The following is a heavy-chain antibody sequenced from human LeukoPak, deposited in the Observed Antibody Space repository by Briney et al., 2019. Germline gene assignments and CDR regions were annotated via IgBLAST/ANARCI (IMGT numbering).Heavy chain of an antibody. CDR2: ISGSGGST. V-gene: IGHV3-23*01. Sequence: PGGSLRLSCAASGFTVSSNYMSWVRQAPGKGLEWVSAISGSGGSTYYADSVKGRFTISRDNSKNTLYLQMNSLRAEDTAVYYCAKDDSSGYYADWYFDLWGRGTLVTVSS. J-gene: IGHJ2*01. CDR1: GFTVSSNY. D-gene: IGHD3-22*01. CDR3: AKDDSSGYYADWYFDL.